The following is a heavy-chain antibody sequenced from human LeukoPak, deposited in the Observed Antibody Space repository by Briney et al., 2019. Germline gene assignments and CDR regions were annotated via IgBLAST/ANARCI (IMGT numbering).Heavy chain of an antibody. V-gene: IGHV3-21*01. J-gene: IGHJ4*02. CDR3: ARGGLHHDTLYY. CDR1: GFTFSIYW. Sequence: GGSLRLSCAASGFTFSIYWMSWVRQARGKGLEWVSSISSSSSYIYYADSVKGRFTISRDNAKNSLYLQMNSLRAEGTAVYYCARGGLHHDTLYYWGQGTLVTVSS. D-gene: IGHD3-9*01. CDR2: ISSSSSYI.